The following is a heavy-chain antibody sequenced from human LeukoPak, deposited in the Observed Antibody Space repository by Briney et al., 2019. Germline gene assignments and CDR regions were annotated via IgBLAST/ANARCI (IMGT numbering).Heavy chain of an antibody. J-gene: IGHJ5*02. Sequence: GASVKVSCKASGGTFSSYAISWVRQAPGQGLEWMGIINPSGGSTSYAQKFQGRVTMTRDTSTSTVYMELSSLRSEDTAVYYCARAVISGWTQYNWFDPWGQGTLVTVSS. D-gene: IGHD6-19*01. CDR2: INPSGGST. CDR3: ARAVISGWTQYNWFDP. CDR1: GGTFSSYA. V-gene: IGHV1-46*01.